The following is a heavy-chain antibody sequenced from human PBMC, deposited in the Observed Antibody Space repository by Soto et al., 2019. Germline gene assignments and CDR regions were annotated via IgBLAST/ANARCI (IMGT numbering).Heavy chain of an antibody. CDR3: ARDGGVVVTQNWYFDL. CDR2: IWYDGSNK. J-gene: IGHJ2*01. V-gene: IGHV3-33*01. CDR1: GFTFSSYG. Sequence: QVQLVESGGGVVQPGRSLRLSCAASGFTFSSYGMHWVRQAPGKGLEWVAVIWYDGSNKYYADSVKGRFTISRDNFKNTLYLQMNSLRAEDTAVYYCARDGGVVVTQNWYFDLWGRGTLVTVSS. D-gene: IGHD2-21*02.